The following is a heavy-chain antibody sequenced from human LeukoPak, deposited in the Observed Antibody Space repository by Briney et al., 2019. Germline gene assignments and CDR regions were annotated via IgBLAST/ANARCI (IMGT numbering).Heavy chain of an antibody. V-gene: IGHV4-39*07. Sequence: SETLSLTCTVSGGSISSSSYYWGWIRQPPGKGLEWIGSIYYSGSTYYNPSLKSRVTISVDTSKNQFSLKLSSVTAADTAVYYCAKDVSRILTGARNYFDSWGQGTLVTVSS. J-gene: IGHJ4*02. CDR1: GGSISSSSYY. CDR2: IYYSGST. CDR3: AKDVSRILTGARNYFDS. D-gene: IGHD3-9*01.